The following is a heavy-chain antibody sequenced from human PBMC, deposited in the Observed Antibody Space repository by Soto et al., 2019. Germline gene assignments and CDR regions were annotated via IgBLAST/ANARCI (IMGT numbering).Heavy chain of an antibody. CDR2: INAANGDT. CDR1: GYTFTSYG. CDR3: VRRHLSAPGIDWFDP. V-gene: IGHV1-3*01. D-gene: IGHD6-13*01. J-gene: IGHJ5*02. Sequence: ASGKVACKASGYTFTSYGIQWVRQAPGQRLEWMGWINAANGDTKYSPKFQGRVTITRDTSASTAYMELSSLRSEDTAVYYCVRRHLSAPGIDWFDPWGQGTLVTVAS.